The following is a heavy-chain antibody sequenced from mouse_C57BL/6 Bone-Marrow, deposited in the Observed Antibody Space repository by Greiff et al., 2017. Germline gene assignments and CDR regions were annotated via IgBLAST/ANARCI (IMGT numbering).Heavy chain of an antibody. J-gene: IGHJ3*01. CDR3: AIEWGTTVVSPGWFAY. Sequence: QVQLQQPGAELVKPGASVKVSCKASGYTFTSYWMHWVKQRPGQGLEWIGRIHPSDSDTNYNQKFKGKATVTVDKSSSIAYMQLSSLTAEDSAVYFCAIEWGTTVVSPGWFAYWGQGTLVTVSA. CDR1: GYTFTSYW. CDR2: IHPSDSDT. V-gene: IGHV1-74*01. D-gene: IGHD1-1*01.